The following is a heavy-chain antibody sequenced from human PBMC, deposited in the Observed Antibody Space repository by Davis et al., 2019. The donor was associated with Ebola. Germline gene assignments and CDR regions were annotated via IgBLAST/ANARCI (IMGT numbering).Heavy chain of an antibody. CDR1: GGSVRSDS. CDR2: IYYNGNT. V-gene: IGHV4-59*02. Sequence: SETLSLTCNVPGGSVRSDSWAWIRQPPGKGLEWSGNIYYNGNTVYNPSLSSRVAISADPYKNHFSLKVTSVTAADTALYYCAREEGDTNADGWFDPWGQGTLVTVSS. CDR3: AREEGDTNADGWFDP. D-gene: IGHD3-16*01. J-gene: IGHJ5*02.